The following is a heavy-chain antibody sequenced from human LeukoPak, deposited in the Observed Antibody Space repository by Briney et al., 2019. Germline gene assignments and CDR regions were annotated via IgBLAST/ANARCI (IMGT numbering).Heavy chain of an antibody. V-gene: IGHV4-59*01. CDR3: ARGHLVFAY. CDR1: GGSISSYY. D-gene: IGHD6-6*01. Sequence: SETLSLSCTVSGGSISSYYWSWIRQPPGKGLEWIGYVYYSGSTSYNPSLTSRVTISVDTSKNQFSLKVSSVTAADTALYYCARGHLVFAYWGQGTLVTVSS. J-gene: IGHJ4*02. CDR2: VYYSGST.